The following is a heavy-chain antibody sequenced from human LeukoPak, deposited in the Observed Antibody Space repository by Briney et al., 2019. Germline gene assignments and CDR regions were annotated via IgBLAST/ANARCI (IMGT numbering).Heavy chain of an antibody. CDR3: AREDRLSFDI. CDR2: TYYRSKWYY. D-gene: IGHD5-12*01. Sequence: SQTLSLTCAISGDSVSSNNAAWHWIRQSPSRGLGWLGRTYYRSKWYYDYAVSLRSRLTINPDTSKNHFSLQLNSVAPADTAVYFCAREDRLSFDIWGQGTMVTVSS. J-gene: IGHJ3*02. CDR1: GDSVSSNNAA. V-gene: IGHV6-1*01.